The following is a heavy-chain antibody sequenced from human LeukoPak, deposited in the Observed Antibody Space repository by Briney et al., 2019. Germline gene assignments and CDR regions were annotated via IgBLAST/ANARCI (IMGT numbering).Heavy chain of an antibody. CDR3: ARDEIYYDSSGYFYY. D-gene: IGHD3-22*01. CDR2: ISSSSSYI. V-gene: IGHV3-21*01. Sequence: GGSLRLSCAAPGFTFSSYSMNWVRQAPGKGLEWVSSISSSSSYIYYADSVKGRFTISRDNAKNSLYLQMNSLRAEDTAVYYCARDEIYYDSSGYFYYWGQGTLVTVSS. J-gene: IGHJ4*02. CDR1: GFTFSSYS.